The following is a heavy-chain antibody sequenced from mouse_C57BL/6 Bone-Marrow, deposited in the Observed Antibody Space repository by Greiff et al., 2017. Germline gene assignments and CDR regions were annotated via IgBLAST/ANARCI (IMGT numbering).Heavy chain of an antibody. CDR2: IYPGNGDT. J-gene: IGHJ4*01. CDR3: ANDYGYAMDY. Sequence: QVQLQQSGPELVKPGASVKLSCKASGYTFSSYWMNWVKQRPGKGLEWIGRIYPGNGDTNYNGKFKGQATLTADKTSSTAYMQLSSLTSEDSAVYVSANDYGYAMDYWGQGTSVTVSS. CDR1: GYTFSSYW. V-gene: IGHV1-82*01. D-gene: IGHD2-4*01.